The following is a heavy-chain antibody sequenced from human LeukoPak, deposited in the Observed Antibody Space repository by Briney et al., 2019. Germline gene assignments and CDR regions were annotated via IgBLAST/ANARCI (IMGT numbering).Heavy chain of an antibody. CDR1: GYTFTSYY. J-gene: IGHJ3*02. CDR2: INPNSGDT. D-gene: IGHD3-22*01. CDR3: ARVATLDYYDSSGYYYVGAFDI. V-gene: IGHV1-2*02. Sequence: GASVKVSCKASGYTFTSYYMHWVRQAPGQGLEWMGWINPNSGDTRYAQKFQGRVTITADESTSTAYMELSSLRSEDTAVYYCARVATLDYYDSSGYYYVGAFDIWGQGTMVTVSS.